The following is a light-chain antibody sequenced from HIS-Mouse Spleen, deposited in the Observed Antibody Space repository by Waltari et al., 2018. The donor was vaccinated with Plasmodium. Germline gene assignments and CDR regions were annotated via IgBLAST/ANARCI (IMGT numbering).Light chain of an antibody. CDR1: QVISSY. Sequence: AIWMTQSTSVLSASTGDRVTISCRMSQVISSYLAWYKQKPGKAPELLIYAASTLQSGVPSRFSGSGSGTDFTLTISCLQSEDFATYYCQQYYSFPYTFGQGTKLEIK. J-gene: IGKJ2*01. V-gene: IGKV1D-8*02. CDR3: QQYYSFPYT. CDR2: AAS.